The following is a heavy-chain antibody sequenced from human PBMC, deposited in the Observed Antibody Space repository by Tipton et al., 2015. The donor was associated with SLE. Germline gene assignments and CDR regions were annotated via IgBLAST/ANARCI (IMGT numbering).Heavy chain of an antibody. CDR3: AKVHWTKLYRGAMDV. D-gene: IGHD1/OR15-1a*01. J-gene: IGHJ3*01. V-gene: IGHV3-9*01. Sequence: SLRLSCAASGFNFDDNTMYWVRQVPGKGLEWVSGISWNSGSIDYADSVKGRFTISRDNAKNSLYLQMNSLRAEDTAIYYCAKVHWTKLYRGAMDVWGQGTLVTVSS. CDR2: ISWNSGSI. CDR1: GFNFDDNT.